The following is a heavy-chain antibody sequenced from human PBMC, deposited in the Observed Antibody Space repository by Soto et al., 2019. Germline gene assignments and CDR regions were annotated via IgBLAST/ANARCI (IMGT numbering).Heavy chain of an antibody. CDR1: GYTFTSYY. V-gene: IGHV1-2*04. CDR3: ARVPGRIAAAGTRGYYYYYGMDV. D-gene: IGHD6-13*01. Sequence: ASVKVSCKASGYTFTSYYIHWVRQAPGQGLEWMGWINPNSGGTNYAQKIQGWVTMTRDTSISTAYMELSRLRSDDTAVYYCARVPGRIAAAGTRGYYYYYGMDVWGQGTTVTVSS. J-gene: IGHJ6*02. CDR2: INPNSGGT.